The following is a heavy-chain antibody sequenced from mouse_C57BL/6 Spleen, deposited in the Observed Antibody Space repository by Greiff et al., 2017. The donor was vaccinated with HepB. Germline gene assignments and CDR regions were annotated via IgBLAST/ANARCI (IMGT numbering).Heavy chain of an antibody. Sequence: VQLQQSDAELVKPGASVKISCKVSGYTFTSYWMHWVKQRPIQGLEWIGNIDPSDSETHYNQKFKDKATLTVDKSSSTAYMQLSSLTSEDSAVYYCARMEAQASDYWGQGTTLTVSS. D-gene: IGHD3-2*02. CDR2: IDPSDSET. CDR3: ARMEAQASDY. CDR1: GYTFTSYW. J-gene: IGHJ2*01. V-gene: IGHV1-52*01.